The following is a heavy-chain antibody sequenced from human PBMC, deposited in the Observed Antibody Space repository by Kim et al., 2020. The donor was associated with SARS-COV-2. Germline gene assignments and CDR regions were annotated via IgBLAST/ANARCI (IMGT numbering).Heavy chain of an antibody. Sequence: PGGSLRLSCAASGFTFSAYGMHWVRQAPGKGLEWVALISYDGGNKYYADSVKGRFTISRDNSKNTLYLQMNSLRPDDTAVYYCAKSNAISLGAYTQLYSYYGMDVWGQGTTVTVSS. CDR2: ISYDGGNK. CDR1: GFTFSAYG. V-gene: IGHV3-30*18. J-gene: IGHJ6*02. CDR3: AKSNAISLGAYTQLYSYYGMDV. D-gene: IGHD2-2*01.